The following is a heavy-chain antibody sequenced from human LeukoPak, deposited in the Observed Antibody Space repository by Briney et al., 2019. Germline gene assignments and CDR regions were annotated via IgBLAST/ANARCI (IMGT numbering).Heavy chain of an antibody. CDR1: GGSIRSHY. Sequence: SETLSLTCTVSGGSIRSHYWSWIRQPPGKGLEWIGYIYYTGSTGSNPSLKSRVTISVDTSKNQFSLKLTSVTAADTAVYYCARGLRQWLVYDAFDMWGQGTMVAVSS. V-gene: IGHV4-59*11. D-gene: IGHD6-19*01. CDR2: IYYTGST. CDR3: ARGLRQWLVYDAFDM. J-gene: IGHJ3*02.